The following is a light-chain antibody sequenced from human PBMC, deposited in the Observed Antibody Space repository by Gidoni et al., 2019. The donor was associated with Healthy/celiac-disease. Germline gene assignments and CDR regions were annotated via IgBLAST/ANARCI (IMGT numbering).Light chain of an antibody. J-gene: IGKJ4*01. CDR2: GAS. Sequence: EIVLTQSPGTLSLSPGERATLSCRASQSVSSSYLAWYQQNPGQAPSLLIYGASSRAPGIPDRFSGSGSGTDFTLTISRLEPEDFAVYYCQQYGSSPLTFGGGTKVEIK. V-gene: IGKV3-20*01. CDR3: QQYGSSPLT. CDR1: QSVSSSY.